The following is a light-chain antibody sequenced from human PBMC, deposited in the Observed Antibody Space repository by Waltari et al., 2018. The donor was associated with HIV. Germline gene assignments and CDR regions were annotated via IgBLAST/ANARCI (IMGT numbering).Light chain of an antibody. V-gene: IGLV1-51*01. Sequence: QSVLTQPPSVSAAAGQKVTISCSGSHSNIGHNFVSWSQQLPGTAPKLLIYDSKKRPSGMPDPCFRAKSDTTASLDIIGRQTGDEADYYCGTWHSSRSSVRFGGWTKLTVL. CDR1: HSNIGHNF. CDR2: DSK. J-gene: IGLJ2*01. CDR3: GTWHSSRSSVR.